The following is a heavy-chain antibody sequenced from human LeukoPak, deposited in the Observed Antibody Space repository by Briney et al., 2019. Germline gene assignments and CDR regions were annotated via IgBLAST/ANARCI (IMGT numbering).Heavy chain of an antibody. CDR3: ARARQYLYSSGWYYFDY. J-gene: IGHJ4*02. CDR2: ISAYNGNT. V-gene: IGHV1-18*01. CDR1: GYTFTSYG. D-gene: IGHD6-19*01. Sequence: ASVKVSCKASGYTFTSYGISWVRQAPGQGLEWMGWISAYNGNTNYAQKLQGRVTMTTDTSTSTAYMELRSLRSDDTAVYYCARARQYLYSSGWYYFDYWGQGTLVTVSS.